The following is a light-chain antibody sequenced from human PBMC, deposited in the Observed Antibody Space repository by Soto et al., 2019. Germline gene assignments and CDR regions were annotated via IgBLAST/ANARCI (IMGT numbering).Light chain of an antibody. CDR2: GAS. Sequence: DIVLTQSPGTLSLSPGERATLPCRSSQSISNSYLAWYQQKPGQAPRLLIYGASSRATGIPDRFSGSGSVTDFTLTISRLEPEDFAVYFCQQYGSSPRTFGQGTKVDIK. J-gene: IGKJ1*01. V-gene: IGKV3-20*01. CDR3: QQYGSSPRT. CDR1: QSISNSY.